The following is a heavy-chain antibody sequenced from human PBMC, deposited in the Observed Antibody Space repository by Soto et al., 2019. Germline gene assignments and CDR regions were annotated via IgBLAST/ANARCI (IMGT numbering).Heavy chain of an antibody. V-gene: IGHV4-59*01. CDR3: ARDRPYYDILTGYLSLGAFDI. CDR2: IYYSGST. J-gene: IGHJ3*02. CDR1: GGSISSYY. Sequence: QVQLQESGPGLVKPSETLSLTCTVSGGSISSYYWSWIRQPPGKGLEWLGYIYYSGSTNYNPSLKSRVTISVDTSKNQFSLKLSSVTAADTAVYYCARDRPYYDILTGYLSLGAFDIGGQGTMVTVSS. D-gene: IGHD3-9*01.